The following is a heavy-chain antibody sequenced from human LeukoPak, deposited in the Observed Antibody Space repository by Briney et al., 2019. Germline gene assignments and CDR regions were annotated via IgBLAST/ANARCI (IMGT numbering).Heavy chain of an antibody. Sequence: SETLSLTCTVSGGSISSYYWSWIRQPPGKGLEWIGYIYYSGSTNYNPSLKSRVTISVDTSRNQFSLKLSSVIAADTAVYYCARGGTVRNGMDVWGQGTTVTVSS. J-gene: IGHJ6*02. D-gene: IGHD1-26*01. CDR3: ARGGTVRNGMDV. CDR2: IYYSGST. V-gene: IGHV4-59*01. CDR1: GGSISSYY.